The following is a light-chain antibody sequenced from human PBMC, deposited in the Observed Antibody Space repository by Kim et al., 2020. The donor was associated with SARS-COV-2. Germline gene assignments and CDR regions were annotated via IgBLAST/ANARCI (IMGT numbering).Light chain of an antibody. CDR3: EQYNSYPLT. J-gene: IGKJ4*01. Sequence: ASIGDRVTVTCRASQGIRHSLAWFQQRPGKAPRSLIYAASKLQSGVPSRFSGSGSGTDFTLTIASLQPEDFATYYCEQYNSYPLTFGGGTKVDIK. CDR2: AAS. CDR1: QGIRHS. V-gene: IGKV1-16*01.